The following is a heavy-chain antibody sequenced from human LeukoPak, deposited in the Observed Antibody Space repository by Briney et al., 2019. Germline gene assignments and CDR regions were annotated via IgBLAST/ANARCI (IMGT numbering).Heavy chain of an antibody. Sequence: PSETLSLTCAVYGGSFSGYYWSWIRQPPGKGLEWIGEINHSGSTNYNPSLKSRVTISVDTSKNQFSLKLSSVTAADTAVYYCARVRREENYDILTGYPQLSYYFDYWGQGTLVTVSS. CDR2: INHSGST. V-gene: IGHV4-34*01. D-gene: IGHD3-9*01. J-gene: IGHJ4*02. CDR3: ARVRREENYDILTGYPQLSYYFDY. CDR1: GGSFSGYY.